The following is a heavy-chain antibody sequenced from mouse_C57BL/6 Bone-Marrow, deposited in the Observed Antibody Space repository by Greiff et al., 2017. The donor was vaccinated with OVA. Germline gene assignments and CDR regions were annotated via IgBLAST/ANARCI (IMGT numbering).Heavy chain of an antibody. CDR1: GYSITSGYY. CDR3: ARDLDYFDD. V-gene: IGHV3-6*01. CDR2: ISYDGSN. J-gene: IGHJ2*01. Sequence: EVKLLESGPGLVKPSQSLSLTCSVTGYSITSGYYWNWIRQFPGNKLEWMGYISYDGSNNYNPSLKNRISITRDTSKNQFFLKLNSVTTEDTATYYCARDLDYFDDWGQGTTLTVSS.